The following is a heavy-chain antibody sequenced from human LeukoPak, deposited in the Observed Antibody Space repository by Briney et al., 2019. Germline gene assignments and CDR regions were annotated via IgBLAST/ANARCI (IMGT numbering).Heavy chain of an antibody. D-gene: IGHD6-13*01. CDR1: GFTFSSYS. CDR2: ISSSSSYI. V-gene: IGHV3-21*01. CDR3: ARDGYRGIAAAGSFDY. Sequence: GGSLRLSCAASGFTFSSYSMNWVRQAPGKGLEWVSSISSSSSYIYYADSVKGRFTISRDNAKNSLYLQMNSLRAEDTAVYYCARDGYRGIAAAGSFDYWGQGTLVTVSS. J-gene: IGHJ4*02.